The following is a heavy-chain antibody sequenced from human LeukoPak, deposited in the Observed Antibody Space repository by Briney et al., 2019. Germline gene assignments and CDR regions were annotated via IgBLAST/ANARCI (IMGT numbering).Heavy chain of an antibody. Sequence: SETLSLTCTVSGGSISSNKYYWGWIRQPPGKGLEWIGSIYYSGSTYYNPTLKSRVTIFVDTSKNQFPLKLSSVTAADTAVYYCATPYSGGYQGLDIWGQGTMVTVSS. CDR1: GGSISSNKYY. CDR2: IYYSGST. CDR3: ATPYSGGYQGLDI. V-gene: IGHV4-39*01. D-gene: IGHD1-26*01. J-gene: IGHJ3*02.